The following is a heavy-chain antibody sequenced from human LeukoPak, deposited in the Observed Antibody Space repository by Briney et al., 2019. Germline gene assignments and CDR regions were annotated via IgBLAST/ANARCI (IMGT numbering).Heavy chain of an antibody. J-gene: IGHJ4*02. V-gene: IGHV4-30-4*08. D-gene: IGHD3-22*01. CDR3: ARLYYYDSRGLDY. Sequence: SQTLSLTCTVSGGSISSGDYYWSWIRQPPGKGLEWIGYIYYSGSTYYNPSLKSRVTIPVDTSKNQFSLKLSSVTAADTAVYYCARLYYYDSRGLDYWGQGTLVTVSS. CDR1: GGSISSGDYY. CDR2: IYYSGST.